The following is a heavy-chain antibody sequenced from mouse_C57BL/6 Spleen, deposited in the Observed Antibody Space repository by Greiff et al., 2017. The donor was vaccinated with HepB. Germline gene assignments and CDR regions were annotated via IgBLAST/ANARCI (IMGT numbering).Heavy chain of an antibody. D-gene: IGHD1-1*01. V-gene: IGHV1-80*01. CDR1: GYAFSSYW. Sequence: VQRVESGAELVKPGASVKISCKASGYAFSSYWMNWVKQRPGKGLEWIGQIYPGDGDTNYNGKFKGKATLTADKSSSTAYMQLSSLTSEDSAVYFCARSGGSPYFDYWGQGTTLTVSS. CDR3: ARSGGSPYFDY. J-gene: IGHJ2*01. CDR2: IYPGDGDT.